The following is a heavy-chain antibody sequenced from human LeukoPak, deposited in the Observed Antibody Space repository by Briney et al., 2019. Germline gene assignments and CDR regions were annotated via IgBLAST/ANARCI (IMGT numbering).Heavy chain of an antibody. CDR1: GFTFSSYS. J-gene: IGHJ4*02. V-gene: IGHV3-21*01. Sequence: GGSLRLSCAASGFTFSSYSMNWVRQAPGKGLEWVSSISSSSSYIYYADSVKGRFTISRDNAKNSLYLQMNSLRVEDTAVYYCARGKSGSYGTKGYWGQATLVTVSS. CDR3: ARGKSGSYGTKGY. D-gene: IGHD1-26*01. CDR2: ISSSSSYI.